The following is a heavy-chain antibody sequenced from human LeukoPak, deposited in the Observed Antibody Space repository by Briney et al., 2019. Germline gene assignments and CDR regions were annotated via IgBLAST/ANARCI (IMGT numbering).Heavy chain of an antibody. J-gene: IGHJ4*02. CDR2: INHSGST. V-gene: IGHV4-34*01. CDR1: GGSFSGYY. D-gene: IGHD3-22*01. Sequence: PSETLSLTCAAYGGSFSGYYWSWIRQPPGKGLERIGEINHSGSTNYNPSLKSRVTISVDTSKNQFSLKLSSVTAADTAVYYCARHATMIVVVPLYFDYWGQGTLVTVSS. CDR3: ARHATMIVVVPLYFDY.